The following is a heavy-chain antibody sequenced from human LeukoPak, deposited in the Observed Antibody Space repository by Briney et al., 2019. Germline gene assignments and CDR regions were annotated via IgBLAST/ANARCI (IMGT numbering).Heavy chain of an antibody. CDR3: TSVISSSGWFYYMDV. J-gene: IGHJ6*03. Sequence: TGGSLRLSCAASGFNLRGHYMDWVRQAPGKGLEWGGRTRNKANSYTTKYAASVKRRFSISTDHGKKSLYNQMTSLKTEDTVMYYCTSVISSSGWFYYMDVWGKGTTVTVSS. D-gene: IGHD6-19*01. V-gene: IGHV3-72*01. CDR1: GFNLRGHY. CDR2: TRNKANSYTT.